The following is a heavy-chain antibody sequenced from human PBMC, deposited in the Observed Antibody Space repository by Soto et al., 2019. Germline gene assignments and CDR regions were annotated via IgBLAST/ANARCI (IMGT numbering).Heavy chain of an antibody. V-gene: IGHV1-69*13. D-gene: IGHD6-6*01. CDR1: GCTFSSYA. J-gene: IGHJ6*02. CDR3: ARYVEIRAARRVAGSYYGMDV. Sequence: GASVKVSCKASGCTFSSYAISWVRQAPGQGLEWMGGIIPIFGTANYAQKFQGRVTITADESTSTAYMELSSLRSEDTAVYYCARYVEIRAARRVAGSYYGMDVWGQGTTVTVSS. CDR2: IIPIFGTA.